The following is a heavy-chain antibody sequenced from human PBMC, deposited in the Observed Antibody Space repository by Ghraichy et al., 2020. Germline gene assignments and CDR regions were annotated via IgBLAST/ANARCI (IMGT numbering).Heavy chain of an antibody. CDR1: GGSISSGGYY. Sequence: SETLSLTCTVSGGSISSGGYYWSWIRQHPGKGLEWIGYIYYSGSTYYNPSLKSRVTISVDTSKNQFSLKLSSVTAADTAVYYCAREDTAMGLNWGQGTLVTVSS. CDR3: AREDTAMGLN. V-gene: IGHV4-31*03. J-gene: IGHJ4*02. D-gene: IGHD5-18*01. CDR2: IYYSGST.